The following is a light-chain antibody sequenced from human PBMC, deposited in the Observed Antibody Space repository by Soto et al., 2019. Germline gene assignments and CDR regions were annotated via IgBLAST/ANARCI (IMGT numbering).Light chain of an antibody. V-gene: IGKV1-5*03. Sequence: DIQMTQSPSTLSASVGDRVTITCRASQSISSWLAWYQQKPGKAPKLLIYKASSLESGVPSRFSGSGSGTEYTPTISSMQPDDFATYYCQQYNSYHLTFGQGTKLEIK. CDR1: QSISSW. CDR3: QQYNSYHLT. J-gene: IGKJ2*01. CDR2: KAS.